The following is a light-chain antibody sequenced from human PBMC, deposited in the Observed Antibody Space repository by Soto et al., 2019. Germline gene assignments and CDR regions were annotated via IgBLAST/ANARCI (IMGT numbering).Light chain of an antibody. CDR2: GQN. Sequence: QSVLTQPPSVLGVLGQRVTIACTGSSSNIGAVYDVHWYQQVPGSAPKLLIYGQNNRPSGVPDRFSGSKSGTSASLAITGLQAEDEADYYCQSYDSTLTSVVFGGGTKLTVL. J-gene: IGLJ2*01. CDR3: QSYDSTLTSVV. CDR1: SSNIGAVYD. V-gene: IGLV1-40*01.